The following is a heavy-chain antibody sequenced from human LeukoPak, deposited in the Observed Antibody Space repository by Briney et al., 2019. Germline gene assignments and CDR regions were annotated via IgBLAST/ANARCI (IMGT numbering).Heavy chain of an antibody. CDR1: GGSISSYY. Sequence: SETLSLTCTVSGGSISSYYWSWIRQPPGKGLEWIGYIYYSGSTNYNPSLKSRVTISVDTSKNQFSLKLSSVTAADTAVYYCARDYYDSSGYTDAFDIWGQGTMVTVS. J-gene: IGHJ3*02. V-gene: IGHV4-59*01. CDR3: ARDYYDSSGYTDAFDI. CDR2: IYYSGST. D-gene: IGHD3-22*01.